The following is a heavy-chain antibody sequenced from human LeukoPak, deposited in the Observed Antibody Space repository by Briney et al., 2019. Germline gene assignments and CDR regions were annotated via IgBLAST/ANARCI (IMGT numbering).Heavy chain of an antibody. CDR2: ISGSGGST. CDR3: AKHTKPKIAAAVVDY. CDR1: EFTFSNYV. V-gene: IGHV3-23*01. J-gene: IGHJ4*02. D-gene: IGHD6-13*01. Sequence: PGGSLRLSCAASEFTFSNYVMSWVRQAPGKGLEWVSAISGSGGSTYYADSVKGRFTISRDNSKNTLYLQMNSLRAEDTAVYYCAKHTKPKIAAAVVDYWGQGTLVTVSS.